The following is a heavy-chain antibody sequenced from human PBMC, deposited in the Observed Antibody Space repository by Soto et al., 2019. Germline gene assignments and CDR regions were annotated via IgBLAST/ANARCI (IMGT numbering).Heavy chain of an antibody. CDR2: ISSNSAYI. J-gene: IGHJ5*02. CDR1: GFTFGSFT. D-gene: IGHD6-13*01. V-gene: IGHV3-21*01. CDR3: TRDASRDSSARGWFDP. Sequence: PGGSLRLSCAASGFTFGSFTVNWVRQAPGKGLEWVSTISSNSAYIYYTDALRGRFTISRDNAKNSLHLQMNSLRAEDTAVYYCTRDASRDSSARGWFDPWGPGTLVTVS.